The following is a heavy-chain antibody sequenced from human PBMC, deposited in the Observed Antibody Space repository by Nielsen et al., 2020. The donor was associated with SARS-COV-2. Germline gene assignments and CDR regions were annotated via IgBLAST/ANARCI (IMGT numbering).Heavy chain of an antibody. CDR1: GFTFSDHY. D-gene: IGHD4-23*01. Sequence: GGPLPPSCAASGFTFSDHYMDWVRQAPGQGLEWVGRTRNKANSYTTEYAASVKGRFTISRDDSKNSLYLQMNSLKTEDTAVYYCARSLGGYWGPGTLVTVSS. CDR3: ARSLGGY. V-gene: IGHV3-72*01. J-gene: IGHJ4*02. CDR2: TRNKANSYTT.